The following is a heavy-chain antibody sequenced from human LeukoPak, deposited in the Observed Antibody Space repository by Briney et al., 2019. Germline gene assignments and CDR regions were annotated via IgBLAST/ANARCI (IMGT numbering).Heavy chain of an antibody. J-gene: IGHJ4*02. CDR2: IYYSGST. V-gene: IGHV4-59*12. CDR1: GGSISSYY. Sequence: SETLSLTCTVSGGSISSYYWSWIRQPPGKGLEWIGYIYYSGSTYYNPSLKSRVTISVDTSKNQFSLKLSSVTAADTAVYYCARDYVLRGYFDYWGQGTLVTVSS. D-gene: IGHD3-3*01. CDR3: ARDYVLRGYFDY.